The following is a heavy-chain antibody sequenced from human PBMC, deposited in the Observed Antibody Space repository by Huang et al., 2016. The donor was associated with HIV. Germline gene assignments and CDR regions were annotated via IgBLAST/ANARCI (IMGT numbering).Heavy chain of an antibody. J-gene: IGHJ4*02. V-gene: IGHV3-33*04. Sequence: VQLIESGGGVVQPGKSLRRSCATPGFILSNYGMHWVRQAPGKGLKWVAFIRNDRMKKNYADSVRGRFTVGRDNGTNTLFLQMRSLGVDDTAVYYCARGDYYDSSGYHPGYFDYWGQGILVTVSS. D-gene: IGHD3-22*01. CDR3: ARGDYYDSSGYHPGYFDY. CDR2: IRNDRMKK. CDR1: GFILSNYG.